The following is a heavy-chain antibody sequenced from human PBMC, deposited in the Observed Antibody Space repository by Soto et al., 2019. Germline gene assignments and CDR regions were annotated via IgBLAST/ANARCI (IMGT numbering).Heavy chain of an antibody. D-gene: IGHD3-10*01. CDR1: GGSFSGYY. Sequence: SETLSLTCAVYGGSFSGYYWSWIRQPPGKGLEWIGEINHSGSTNYNPSLKSRVTISVDTSKNQFSLKLSSVTAADTAVYYCARSEYGSGSYYSNYWGQGTLVTVPQ. V-gene: IGHV4-34*01. J-gene: IGHJ4*02. CDR2: INHSGST. CDR3: ARSEYGSGSYYSNY.